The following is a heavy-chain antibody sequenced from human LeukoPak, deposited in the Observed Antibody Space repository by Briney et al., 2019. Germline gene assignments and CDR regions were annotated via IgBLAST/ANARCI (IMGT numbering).Heavy chain of an antibody. V-gene: IGHV3-23*01. J-gene: IGHJ4*02. Sequence: PGGSLRLPCAASEFPFSSYAMSWVRQAPGEGVEWVSTIYGSGGNTYYADSVKGRFTISRDNSKITLYLQMNSLRAEDTAVYYCAKAHYCSGGSCYLDCWGQGTLVTVSS. CDR1: EFPFSSYA. D-gene: IGHD2-15*01. CDR3: AKAHYCSGGSCYLDC. CDR2: IYGSGGNT.